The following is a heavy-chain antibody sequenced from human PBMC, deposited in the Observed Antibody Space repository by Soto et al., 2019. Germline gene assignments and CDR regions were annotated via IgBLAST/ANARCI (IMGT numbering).Heavy chain of an antibody. CDR3: AIYCSGGSCLGCFAP. Sequence: QVQLVQSGAEVKKPGASVKVSCKASGYTFTSYGISWVRQAPGQGLEWMGWISAYNGNTNYAQKLQGRVTMTTDTPASTADTELRTLRSDDTGVYYCAIYCSGGSCLGCFAPGGQGTLVNVSS. CDR1: GYTFTSYG. CDR2: ISAYNGNT. D-gene: IGHD2-15*01. J-gene: IGHJ5*02. V-gene: IGHV1-18*01.